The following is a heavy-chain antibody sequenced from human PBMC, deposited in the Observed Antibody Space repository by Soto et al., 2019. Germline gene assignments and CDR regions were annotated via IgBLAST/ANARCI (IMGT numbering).Heavy chain of an antibody. CDR1: GFNFNSHS. J-gene: IGHJ4*02. V-gene: IGHV3-23*01. Sequence: EMQLLESGGGLVQPGGSLRLSCAAAGFNFNSHSMIWVRQAPGNEPEWVGSVTASGGDTYYADAVKGRFTVSRDNSKNTLYLQMNSLTVEDTALYYCVRDSISGWAFDFWGRGTLVTVSS. CDR2: VTASGGDT. CDR3: VRDSISGWAFDF. D-gene: IGHD6-19*01.